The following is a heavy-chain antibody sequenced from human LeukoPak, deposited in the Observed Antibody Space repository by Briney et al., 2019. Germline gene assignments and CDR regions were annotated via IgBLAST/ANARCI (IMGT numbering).Heavy chain of an antibody. D-gene: IGHD6-13*01. CDR1: GFTFSDYY. CDR3: ARRAAAPRCFDY. CDR2: ISSGGSTI. Sequence: KPGGSLRLSCAVSGFTFSDYYMSWIRQAPGKGLEWVSYISSGGSTISHADSVKGRFTISRDNAENSLYLQMNSLRAEDTAVYYCARRAAAPRCFDYWGQGTLVTVSS. V-gene: IGHV3-11*01. J-gene: IGHJ4*02.